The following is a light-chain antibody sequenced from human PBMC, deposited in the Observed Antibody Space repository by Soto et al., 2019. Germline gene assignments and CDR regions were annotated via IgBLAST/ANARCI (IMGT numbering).Light chain of an antibody. CDR1: GFNIGNNA. CDR2: NNE. V-gene: IGLV1-36*01. J-gene: IGLJ1*01. Sequence: LTRPATRCSAHGQTVTISCFGRGFNIGNNAVNWYLKGPGQPPKGVIYNNELLPSWFSDRFSGTKSGTSASLALPELYFEEEGHYYCFTWDDCPNGYVFGPGSKVTV. CDR3: FTWDDCPNGYV.